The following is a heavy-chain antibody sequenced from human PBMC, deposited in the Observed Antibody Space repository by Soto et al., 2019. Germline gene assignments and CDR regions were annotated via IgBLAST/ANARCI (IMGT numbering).Heavy chain of an antibody. D-gene: IGHD3-9*01. CDR2: INPNSGGT. J-gene: IGHJ3*02. Sequence: QVQLVQSGAEVKKPGASVKVSCKASGYTFTGYYMHWVRQAPGQGLEWMGWINPNSGGTNYAQKFQGWVTMTRDTSISTAYMELSRLRSDDTAVYYCARETLLYDILTPHQEGFDIWGQGTMVTVSS. CDR1: GYTFTGYY. CDR3: ARETLLYDILTPHQEGFDI. V-gene: IGHV1-2*04.